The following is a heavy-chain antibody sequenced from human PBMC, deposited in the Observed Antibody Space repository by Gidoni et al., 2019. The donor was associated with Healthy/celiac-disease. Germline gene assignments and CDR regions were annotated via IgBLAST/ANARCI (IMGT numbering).Heavy chain of an antibody. J-gene: IGHJ3*02. V-gene: IGHV3-13*04. CDR1: GFTFSSYD. D-gene: IGHD1-26*01. CDR2: IGTAGDT. CDR3: ARDPEVGALGAFDI. Sequence: EVQLVESGGGLVQPGGSLRLSCAASGFTFSSYDMHWVRQATGKGLEWVSAIGTAGDTYYPGSVKGRFTISRENAKNSLYLQMNSLRAGDTAVYYCARDPEVGALGAFDIWGQGTMVTVSS.